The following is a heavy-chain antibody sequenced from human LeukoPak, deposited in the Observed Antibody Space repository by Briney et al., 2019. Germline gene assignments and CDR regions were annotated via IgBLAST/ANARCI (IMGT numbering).Heavy chain of an antibody. J-gene: IGHJ3*02. CDR2: ISSRGSAI. Sequence: LAGGSLRLSCAASGFTFSNYEMNWVRQAPGKGLEWVSYISSRGSAIYYADSVKGRFTISRDNAKNSLYLQMNSLRAEDTAVYYCARGYYDSSGYSDAFDIWGQGTMVTVSS. V-gene: IGHV3-48*03. CDR3: ARGYYDSSGYSDAFDI. CDR1: GFTFSNYE. D-gene: IGHD3-22*01.